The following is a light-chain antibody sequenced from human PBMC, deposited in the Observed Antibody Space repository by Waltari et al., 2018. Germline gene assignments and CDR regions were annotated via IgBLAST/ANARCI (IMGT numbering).Light chain of an antibody. Sequence: SYELTQPPSVSVSPGQTASITCSGDKLGDKYAYWYQQKPGQSPVLVIYQDSKRPSGIPERFSGSNSGSTATLTISGTQAMDEADYYGQAWDSSTVVFGGGTKLTVL. V-gene: IGLV3-1*01. CDR1: KLGDKY. J-gene: IGLJ2*01. CDR2: QDS. CDR3: QAWDSSTVV.